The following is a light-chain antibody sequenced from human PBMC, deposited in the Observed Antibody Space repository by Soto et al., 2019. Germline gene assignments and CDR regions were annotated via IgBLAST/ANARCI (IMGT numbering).Light chain of an antibody. CDR1: SSNIGSNT. CDR3: AAWGASLNGWV. Sequence: QSVLTQPPSASGTPGQRVTIPCSGSSSNIGSNTVNWYQQPPGTAPKLLIYSNNQRPSGVPDRFSGSKSGTSASLAISGLQSEDEADYYCAAWGASLNGWVFGGGTKLTVL. J-gene: IGLJ3*02. V-gene: IGLV1-44*01. CDR2: SNN.